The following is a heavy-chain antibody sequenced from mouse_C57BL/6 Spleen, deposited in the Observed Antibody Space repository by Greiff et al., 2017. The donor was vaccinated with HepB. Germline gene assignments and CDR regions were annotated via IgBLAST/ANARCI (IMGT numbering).Heavy chain of an antibody. Sequence: EVKLMESGPGLVKPSQSLSLTCSVPGYSITSGYYWNWIRQFPGNKLEWMGYISYDGSNNYNPSLKNRISITRDTSKNQFFLKLNSVTTEDTATYYCARAAPGYAMDYWGQGTSVTVSS. CDR3: ARAAPGYAMDY. V-gene: IGHV3-6*01. CDR1: GYSITSGYY. J-gene: IGHJ4*01. CDR2: ISYDGSN.